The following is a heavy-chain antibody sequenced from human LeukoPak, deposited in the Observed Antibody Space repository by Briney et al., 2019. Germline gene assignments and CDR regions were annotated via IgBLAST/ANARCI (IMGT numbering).Heavy chain of an antibody. CDR2: IGTAGEI. J-gene: IGHJ2*01. V-gene: IGHV3-13*01. D-gene: IGHD6-13*01. CDR1: GFTFSSYV. CDR3: ARAAYSSTWYSRYFDL. Sequence: GGSLRLSCAASGFTFSSYVMKWVRQAPGKVLEWVSGIGTAGEIYYPGSVKGRFTISRENAKNSLYLQMNSLRAGDTAVYYCARAAYSSTWYSRYFDLWGRGTLVTVSS.